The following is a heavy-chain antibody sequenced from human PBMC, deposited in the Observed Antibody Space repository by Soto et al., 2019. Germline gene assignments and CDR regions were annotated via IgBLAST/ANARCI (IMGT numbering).Heavy chain of an antibody. V-gene: IGHV4-59*01. CDR3: ARGGGSGYYYRFDY. D-gene: IGHD3-22*01. J-gene: IGHJ4*02. Sequence: SETLSLTCTVSGGSISSYYWSWIRQPPGKGLEWIGYIYYSGSTNYNPSLKSRVTISVDTSKNQFSLKLSSVTAADTAVYYCARGGGSGYYYRFDYWGQGTLVTVSS. CDR2: IYYSGST. CDR1: GGSISSYY.